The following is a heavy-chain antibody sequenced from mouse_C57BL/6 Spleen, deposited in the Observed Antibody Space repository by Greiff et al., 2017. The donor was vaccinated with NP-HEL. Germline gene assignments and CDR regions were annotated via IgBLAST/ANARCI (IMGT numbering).Heavy chain of an antibody. CDR3: ARYDWKFAY. Sequence: VQLQQSGPELVKPGASVKMSCKASGSTFTDYNMPWVKRSHGKSLEWIGYINPKNGGTSYNQKFKGKATLTVNKSSSTAYMELRSLTSEDSAVYYCARYDWKFAYWGQGALVTVSA. CDR1: GSTFTDYN. CDR2: INPKNGGT. D-gene: IGHD2-4*01. J-gene: IGHJ3*01. V-gene: IGHV1-22*01.